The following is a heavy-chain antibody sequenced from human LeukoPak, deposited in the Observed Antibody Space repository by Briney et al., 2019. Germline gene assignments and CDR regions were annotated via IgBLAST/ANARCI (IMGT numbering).Heavy chain of an antibody. CDR3: AKGTPGIAAAFDY. CDR1: GFTFDDYA. D-gene: IGHD6-13*01. J-gene: IGHJ4*02. Sequence: GGSLRLSCAASGFTFDDYAMHWVRQAPGKGLEWVSGISWNSGSIGYADSVKGRFTISRDNAKNSLYLQMNSLRAEDTALYYCAKGTPGIAAAFDYWGQGTLATVSS. CDR2: ISWNSGSI. V-gene: IGHV3-9*01.